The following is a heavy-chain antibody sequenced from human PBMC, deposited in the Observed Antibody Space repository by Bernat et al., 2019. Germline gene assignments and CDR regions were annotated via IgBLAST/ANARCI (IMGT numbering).Heavy chain of an antibody. CDR2: IWYDGSNK. CDR1: GFTFSSYG. CDR3: ARDPLPYYYGRTDAFDI. V-gene: IGHV3-33*01. D-gene: IGHD3-10*01. J-gene: IGHJ3*02. Sequence: QVQLVESGGGVVQPGRSLRLSCAASGFTFSSYGMHWVRRAPGKGLEWVAVIWYDGSNKDYADSVKGRFTISRDNSKNTLYLQMNSLRAEDTAVYYCARDPLPYYYGRTDAFDIWGQGTMVTVSS.